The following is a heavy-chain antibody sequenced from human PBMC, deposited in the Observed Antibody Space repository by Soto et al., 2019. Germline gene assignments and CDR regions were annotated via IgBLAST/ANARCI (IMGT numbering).Heavy chain of an antibody. J-gene: IGHJ6*03. D-gene: IGHD3-10*01. V-gene: IGHV4-34*01. CDR2: INDSGNI. Sequence: QVQLQQWGAGLLKPSETLSLTCAVNGGSLSGYQWTWIRQTPGKGLEWIGEINDSGNINYNPSHKSRVTIFQGTPNNQIAQKLNSVTVADSAVYYCARGLILWFGELSRRGGYCYYVAVWAKGTAVPVSS. CDR1: GGSLSGYQ. CDR3: ARGLILWFGELSRRGGYCYYVAV.